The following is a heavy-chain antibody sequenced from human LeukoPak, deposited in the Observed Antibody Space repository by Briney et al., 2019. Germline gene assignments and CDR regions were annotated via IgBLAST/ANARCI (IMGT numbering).Heavy chain of an antibody. CDR2: IIPIFGTA. CDR3: ASTKWFDDSSGYYWTFDY. D-gene: IGHD3-22*01. J-gene: IGHJ4*02. V-gene: IGHV1-69*13. CDR1: GGTFSSYA. Sequence: SVKVSCKASGGTFSSYAISWVRQALGQGLEWMGGIIPIFGTANYAQKFQGRVTITADESTSTAYMELSSLRSEDTAVYYCASTKWFDDSSGYYWTFDYWGQGTLVTVSS.